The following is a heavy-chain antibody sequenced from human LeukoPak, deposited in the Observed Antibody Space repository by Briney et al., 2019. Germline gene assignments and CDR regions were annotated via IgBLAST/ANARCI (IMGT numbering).Heavy chain of an antibody. D-gene: IGHD3-10*01. V-gene: IGHV3-7*01. CDR1: GFTFGDYA. J-gene: IGHJ4*02. CDR3: ARTYGSGSYISDY. CDR2: IKQDGSEK. Sequence: GRSLRLSRTASGFTFGDYAMSWVRQAPGKGLEWVANIKQDGSEKYYVDSVKGRFTISRDNAKNSLYLQMNSLRAEDTAVYYCARTYGSGSYISDYWGQGTLVTVSS.